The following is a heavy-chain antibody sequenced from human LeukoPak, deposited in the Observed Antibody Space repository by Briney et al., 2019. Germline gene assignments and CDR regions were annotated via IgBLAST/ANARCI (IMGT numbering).Heavy chain of an antibody. Sequence: ASVKVSCKPSGYTFTDYYIHWVRQAPGQGLEWMGWINPNSGETNSAQKFQGRVTMTGDTSISTAYTELRRVTSDDTAVYYCARDRDYSNTERGFDYWGQGTLVTVSS. J-gene: IGHJ4*02. CDR3: ARDRDYSNTERGFDY. CDR2: INPNSGET. D-gene: IGHD4-11*01. CDR1: GYTFTDYY. V-gene: IGHV1-2*02.